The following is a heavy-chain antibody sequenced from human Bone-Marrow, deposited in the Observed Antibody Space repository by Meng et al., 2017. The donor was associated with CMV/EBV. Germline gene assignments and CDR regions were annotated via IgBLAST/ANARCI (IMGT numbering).Heavy chain of an antibody. D-gene: IGHD3-3*01. CDR2: ISYDGSNK. V-gene: IGHV3-30*04. Sequence: LSLTCAASGFTFSSYAMHWVRQAPGKGLEWVAVISYDGSNKYYADSVKGRFTISRDNSKNTLYLQMNSLRAEDTAVYYCARAGGNDFWEHYFDYWGQGTLVTVSS. J-gene: IGHJ4*02. CDR1: GFTFSSYA. CDR3: ARAGGNDFWEHYFDY.